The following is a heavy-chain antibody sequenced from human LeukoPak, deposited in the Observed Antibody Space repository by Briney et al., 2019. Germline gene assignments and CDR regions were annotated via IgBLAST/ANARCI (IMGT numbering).Heavy chain of an antibody. CDR3: ARDIRVGYVVVPAFDY. CDR1: GGTIGSYS. J-gene: IGHJ4*02. D-gene: IGHD2-2*01. Sequence: GGSLRLSCAASGGTIGSYSKNGGCYAPPTGLEWVSSISSSSSSIYYADSVKGRFTISRDNAKNSLYLQMNSLRAEDTAVYYCARDIRVGYVVVPAFDYWGQGTLVTVSS. CDR2: ISSSSSSI. V-gene: IGHV3-21*01.